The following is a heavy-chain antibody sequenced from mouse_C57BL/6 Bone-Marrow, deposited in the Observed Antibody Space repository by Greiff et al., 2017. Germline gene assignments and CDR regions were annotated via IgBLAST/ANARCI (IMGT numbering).Heavy chain of an antibody. V-gene: IGHV5-9*01. D-gene: IGHD1-1*01. CDR3: ARHRTTVVATGYFDY. Sequence: DVKLVESGGGLVKPGGSLKLSCAASGFTFSSYTMSWVRQTPEKRLEWVATISGGGGNTYYPDSVKGRFTISRDNAKNTLYLQMSSLRSEDTALYYCARHRTTVVATGYFDYWGQGTTLTVSS. CDR1: GFTFSSYT. CDR2: ISGGGGNT. J-gene: IGHJ2*01.